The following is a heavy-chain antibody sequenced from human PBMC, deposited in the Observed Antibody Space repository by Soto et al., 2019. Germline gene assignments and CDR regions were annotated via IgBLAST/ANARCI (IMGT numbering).Heavy chain of an antibody. J-gene: IGHJ1*01. D-gene: IGHD3-3*01. CDR3: SRDWIWSGYHATEC. Sequence: GGSRRLSCADSGFTFSSYWMSWVRQGPGQGLEWVPNIKRYGSGKYDVDSVKGGFTISRDNAKNSRYLKRNSLRAEDTAVYYCSRDWIWSGYHATECWGKDTLVSTSS. V-gene: IGHV3-7*01. CDR2: IKRYGSGK. CDR1: GFTFSSYW.